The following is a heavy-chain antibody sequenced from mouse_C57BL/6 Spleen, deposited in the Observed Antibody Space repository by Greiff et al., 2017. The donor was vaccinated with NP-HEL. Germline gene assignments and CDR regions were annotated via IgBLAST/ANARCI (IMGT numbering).Heavy chain of an antibody. D-gene: IGHD2-5*01. Sequence: EVQVVESGGDLVKPGGSLKLSCAASGFTFSSYGMSWVRQTPDKRLEWVATISSGGSYTYYPDSVKGRFTISRDNAKNTLYLQMSSLKSEDTAMYYCARHYSNYEGFAYWGQGTLVTVSA. V-gene: IGHV5-6*01. CDR2: ISSGGSYT. CDR3: ARHYSNYEGFAY. CDR1: GFTFSSYG. J-gene: IGHJ3*01.